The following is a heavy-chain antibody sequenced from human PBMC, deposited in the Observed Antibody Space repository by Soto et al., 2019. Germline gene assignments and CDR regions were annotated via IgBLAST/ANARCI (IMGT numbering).Heavy chain of an antibody. J-gene: IGHJ5*02. Sequence: SETLSLTCAVYGGSFSGYYWGWIRQPPGKGLEWIGEINHSGSTNYNPSLKSRVTISVDTSKNQFSLKLSSVTAADTAVYYCARARVRYQLPLKWFDPWGQGTLVTVSS. CDR1: GGSFSGYY. CDR3: ARARVRYQLPLKWFDP. D-gene: IGHD2-2*01. CDR2: INHSGST. V-gene: IGHV4-34*01.